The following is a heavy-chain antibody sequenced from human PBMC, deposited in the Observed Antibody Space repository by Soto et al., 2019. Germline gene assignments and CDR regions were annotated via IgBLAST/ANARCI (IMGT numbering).Heavy chain of an antibody. J-gene: IGHJ5*02. CDR1: GGSISSYY. CDR2: IYYSGST. CDR3: ARGNIVGATDWFDP. Sequence: QVQLQESGPGLVKPSETLSLTCTVSGGSISSYYWSWIRQPPGKGLEWIGYIYYSGSTNYNPSLKSRVTISVATSKNQFSLKLSSVTAADTAVYYCARGNIVGATDWFDPWGQGTLVTVSS. V-gene: IGHV4-59*01. D-gene: IGHD1-26*01.